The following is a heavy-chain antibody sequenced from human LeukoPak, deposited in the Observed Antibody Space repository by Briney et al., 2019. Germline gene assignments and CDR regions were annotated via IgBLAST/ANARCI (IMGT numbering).Heavy chain of an antibody. CDR1: GGTFSRSA. CDR2: MIAIVGIA. V-gene: IGHV1-69*17. D-gene: IGHD3-16*01. J-gene: IGHJ4*02. CDR3: AIEAYYDDVWASRPLDY. Sequence: ASVKASCKASGGTFSRSAISWVPQSPGQRLEWLSGMIAIVGIANYAQKFQGRVTITADKSTSTAYMELSSLRSEDTAVYYCAIEAYYDDVWASRPLDYWGQGTLVTVSS.